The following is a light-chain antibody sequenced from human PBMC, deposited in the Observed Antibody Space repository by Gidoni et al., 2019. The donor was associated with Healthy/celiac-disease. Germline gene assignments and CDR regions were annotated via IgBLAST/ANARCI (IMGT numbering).Light chain of an antibody. CDR2: DAS. Sequence: DIQMTQSPSSLSASVGDRVTITCQASQDISNYLNWYQQKPGKAPKLLIYDASNLETGVPSRFSGSGSGTDFTFTISSLPPEDIATYYCQQYDNLPLTFGGXTKVEIK. CDR1: QDISNY. J-gene: IGKJ4*01. V-gene: IGKV1-33*01. CDR3: QQYDNLPLT.